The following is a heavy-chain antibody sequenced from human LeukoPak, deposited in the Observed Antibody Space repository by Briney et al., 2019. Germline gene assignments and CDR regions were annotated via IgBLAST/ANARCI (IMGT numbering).Heavy chain of an antibody. D-gene: IGHD4-11*01. Sequence: HAGGSLRLSCAGSGFTFSNSWMGWVRQAPGKGLEWVANVQHIGGETYYVDSVKGRFTISRDNAKNSVYLQMNSLGADDTAVYYCATYSILNAWEFRYWGQGTLVTVTS. J-gene: IGHJ1*01. CDR1: GFTFSNSW. V-gene: IGHV3-7*01. CDR2: VQHIGGET. CDR3: ATYSILNAWEFRY.